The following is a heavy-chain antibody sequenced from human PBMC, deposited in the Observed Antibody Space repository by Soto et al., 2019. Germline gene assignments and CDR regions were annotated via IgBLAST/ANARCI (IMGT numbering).Heavy chain of an antibody. CDR2: IYHLGTT. Sequence: SETLSLTCTVSGGSISSGGYYWSWIRQHPGKGLEWIGDIYHLGTTNYNPSLKRRVSISLDKSKNQSSLKLTSVTAADTAVYFCARTGKFYYYDMSGLPFDPWGPGVLVTVSS. CDR3: ARTGKFYYYDMSGLPFDP. CDR1: GGSISSGGYY. V-gene: IGHV4-31*03. D-gene: IGHD3-22*01. J-gene: IGHJ5*02.